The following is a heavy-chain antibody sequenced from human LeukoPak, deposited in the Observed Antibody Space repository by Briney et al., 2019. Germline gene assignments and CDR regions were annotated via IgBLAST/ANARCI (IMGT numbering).Heavy chain of an antibody. Sequence: LXXSCAAXXXXXXXXXMHEXRXAXRXXLXXVSGISWNSGSIGYADSVKGRFTISRDNAKNSLYLQMNSLRAEDTALYYCAKDIGYSSSWFWGQGTLVTVSS. D-gene: IGHD6-13*01. CDR2: ISWNSGSI. J-gene: IGHJ4*02. V-gene: IGHV3-9*01. CDR3: AKDIGYSSSWF. CDR1: XXXXXXXX.